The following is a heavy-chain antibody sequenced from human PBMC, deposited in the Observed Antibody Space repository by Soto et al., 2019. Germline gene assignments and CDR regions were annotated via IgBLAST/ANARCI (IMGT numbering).Heavy chain of an antibody. CDR1: GFTFSDYY. D-gene: IGHD4-17*01. J-gene: IGHJ6*03. CDR2: ISSSGSTI. CDR3: ATGGGYGDSDLPYYYYYYMDV. V-gene: IGHV3-11*01. Sequence: GGSLRLSCAASGFTFSDYYMSWIRQAPGKGLEWVSYISSSGSTIYYADSVKGRFTISRDNAKNSLYLQMNSLRAEDTAVYYCATGGGYGDSDLPYYYYYYMDVWGKGTTVTVSS.